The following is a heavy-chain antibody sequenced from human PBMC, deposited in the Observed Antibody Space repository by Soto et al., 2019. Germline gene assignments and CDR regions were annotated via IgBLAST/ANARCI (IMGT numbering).Heavy chain of an antibody. CDR1: GGSISGSY. CDR2: VYYTGST. J-gene: IGHJ4*02. CDR3: ARSVAVPGAHIDY. V-gene: IGHV4-59*01. Sequence: SETLSLTCSVSGGSISGSYWSWVRQSPGKGLEWLGYVYYTGSTNYSPSLRSRVSISVDTSKNEFSLRLSSVTAADTAVYFCARSVAVPGAHIDYWGQGTQVTVSS. D-gene: IGHD6-19*01.